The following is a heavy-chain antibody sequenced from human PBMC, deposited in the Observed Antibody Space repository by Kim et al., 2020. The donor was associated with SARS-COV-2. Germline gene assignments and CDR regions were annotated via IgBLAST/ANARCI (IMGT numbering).Heavy chain of an antibody. CDR2: INGDGSIT. Sequence: GGSLRLSCVASGINFNTYWMHWVRQAPGKGLLWVSQINGDGSITNYADSVRGRYTISRDNAKNTLYLQMNSLRGEDTAVFYCAGALSHCMDVWGQGTTVTVSS. CDR1: GINFNTYW. V-gene: IGHV3-74*01. J-gene: IGHJ6*02. CDR3: AGALSHCMDV.